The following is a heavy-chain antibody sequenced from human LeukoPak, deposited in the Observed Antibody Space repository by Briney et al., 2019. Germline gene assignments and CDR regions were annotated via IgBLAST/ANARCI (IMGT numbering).Heavy chain of an antibody. CDR1: GFTFDDYA. CDR2: ISWNSGSI. D-gene: IGHD3-22*01. J-gene: IGHJ5*02. V-gene: IGHV3-9*01. CDR3: AKALTGYYYDSSGFDP. Sequence: PGRSLRLSCAASGFTFDDYAMHWVRQAPGKGLEWVSGISWNSGSIGYADSVKGRFTISRDNAKNSLYLQMNSLRAEDTALYYCAKALTGYYYDSSGFDPWGQGTLVTVSS.